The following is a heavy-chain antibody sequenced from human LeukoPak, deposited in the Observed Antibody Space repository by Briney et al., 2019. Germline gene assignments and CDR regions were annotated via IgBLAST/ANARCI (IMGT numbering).Heavy chain of an antibody. Sequence: GGSLRLSCAAPGFTFSSYSMNWVRQAPGKGLGGVSSISSSSSYIYYADSVKGRFTISRDNAKNSLYLQMNSLRAEDTAVYYCASDNWKTNWFDPWGQGTLVTVSS. J-gene: IGHJ5*02. CDR1: GFTFSSYS. D-gene: IGHD1-20*01. CDR2: ISSSSSYI. V-gene: IGHV3-21*01. CDR3: ASDNWKTNWFDP.